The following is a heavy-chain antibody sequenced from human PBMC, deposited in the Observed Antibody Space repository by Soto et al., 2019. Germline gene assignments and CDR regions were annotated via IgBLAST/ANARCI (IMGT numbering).Heavy chain of an antibody. CDR2: INSDGSST. D-gene: IGHD5-12*01. CDR3: ARGWLQFPSYYYYGMDV. J-gene: IGHJ6*02. CDR1: GFTFSSYW. V-gene: IGHV3-74*01. Sequence: EVQLVESGGGLVQPGGSLRLSCAASGFTFSSYWMHWVRQAPGKGLVWVSRINSDGSSTSYADSVKGRFTISRDNAKHTLYLQMNSLRAEDTAVYYCARGWLQFPSYYYYGMDVWGQGTTVTVSS.